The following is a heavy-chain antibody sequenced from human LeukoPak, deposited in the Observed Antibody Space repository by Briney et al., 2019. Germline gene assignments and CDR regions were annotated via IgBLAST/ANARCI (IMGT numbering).Heavy chain of an antibody. CDR3: ASRQSCSSTSCLLDY. Sequence: KTSQTLSLTCAVSGGSISSGGYSWSWIRQPPGKGLEWIGYIYHSGSTYYNPSLKSRVTISVDRSKNQFSLKLSSVTAADTAVYYCASRQSCSSTSCLLDYWGQGTLVTVSS. D-gene: IGHD2-2*01. J-gene: IGHJ4*02. V-gene: IGHV4-30-2*01. CDR2: IYHSGST. CDR1: GGSISSGGYS.